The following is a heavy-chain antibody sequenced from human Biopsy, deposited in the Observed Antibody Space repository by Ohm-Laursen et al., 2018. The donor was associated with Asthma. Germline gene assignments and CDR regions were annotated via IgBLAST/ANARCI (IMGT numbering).Heavy chain of an antibody. J-gene: IGHJ5*02. D-gene: IGHD1-14*01. CDR2: IATSSGNP. V-gene: IGHV7-4-1*02. CDR1: GYTFTSYA. CDR3: VRDQAHRDNWFDP. Sequence: SVKVSCKASGYTFTSYAINWLRQAPGQGLEWMGWIATSSGNPTYAQGFTPGRFVFSLDTSVTAAYLKITNLEPEDTAVYYCVRDQAHRDNWFDPWGQGTPVTVSS.